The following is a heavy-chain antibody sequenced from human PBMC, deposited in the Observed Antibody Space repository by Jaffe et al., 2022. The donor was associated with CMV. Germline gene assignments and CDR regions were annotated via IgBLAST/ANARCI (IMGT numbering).Heavy chain of an antibody. CDR2: IYHSGST. D-gene: IGHD5-12*01. Sequence: QVQLQESGPGLVKPSGTLSLTCAVSGGSISSSNWWSWVRQPPGKGLEWIGEIYHSGSTNYNPSLKSRVTISVDKSKNQFSLKLSSVTAADTAVYYCARGRPHYSGYDYGADAFDIWGQGTMVTVSS. CDR3: ARGRPHYSGYDYGADAFDI. CDR1: GGSISSSNW. V-gene: IGHV4-4*02. J-gene: IGHJ3*02.